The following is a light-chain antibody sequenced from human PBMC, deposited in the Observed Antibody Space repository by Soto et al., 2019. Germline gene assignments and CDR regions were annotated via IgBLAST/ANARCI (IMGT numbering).Light chain of an antibody. CDR3: QSYDSSLSGSTV. J-gene: IGLJ2*01. V-gene: IGLV2-14*01. CDR1: SGDVGGYNY. CDR2: DVT. Sequence: QSALTQPASVSGSPGQSITISCTGTSGDVGGYNYVSWYQRHPGKAPKLIIYDVTNRPSGVSDRFSGFKSGTSASLAITGLQAEDEADYYCQSYDSSLSGSTVFGGGTKLTVL.